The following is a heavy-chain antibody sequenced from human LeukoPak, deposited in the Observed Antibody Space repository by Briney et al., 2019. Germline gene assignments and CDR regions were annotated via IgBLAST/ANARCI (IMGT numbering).Heavy chain of an antibody. J-gene: IGHJ3*01. CDR3: ARNAMDSVFDL. CDR1: GFTFSRNG. V-gene: IGHV3-33*01. CDR2: ILPDGSDK. D-gene: IGHD2-2*03. Sequence: GGSLRLSCAASGFTFSRNGMHWVRQAPGKGLDWVEVILPDGSDKYYADSVTGRFTNSRDNAKNTLYLQMNSLEADDPAVFYCARNAMDSVFDLWGQGTMVTVSS.